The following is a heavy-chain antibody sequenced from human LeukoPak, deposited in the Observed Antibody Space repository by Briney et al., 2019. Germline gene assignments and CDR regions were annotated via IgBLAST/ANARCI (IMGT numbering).Heavy chain of an antibody. CDR2: ISSSSSYM. D-gene: IGHD5-18*01. CDR3: ARDRFSYGYYFDY. V-gene: IGHV3-21*01. J-gene: IGHJ4*02. CDR1: GFTFSSDS. Sequence: GGSLRLSCAASGFTFSSDSMNWFRQAPGKGLEWVSSISSSSSYMYYADSVKGRFTISRDNAKNSLYLQMNSLRAEDTAVYYCARDRFSYGYYFDYWGQGTLVTVSS.